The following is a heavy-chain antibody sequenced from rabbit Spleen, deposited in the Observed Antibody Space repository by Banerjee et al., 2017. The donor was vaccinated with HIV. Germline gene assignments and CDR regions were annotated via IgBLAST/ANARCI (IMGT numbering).Heavy chain of an antibody. Sequence: QEQLVESGGGLVQPEGSLTLTCTASGFSFSDIYWISWVRQAPGKGLEWIAYIYTTGGSTYHASWAKGRFTITRSTSINTVTLQLNSLTDADTATYFCARAAGRGDYIDGVFNLWGQGTLVTVS. J-gene: IGHJ4*01. V-gene: IGHV1S45*01. CDR1: GFSFSDIYW. CDR2: IYTTGGST. CDR3: ARAAGRGDYIDGVFNL. D-gene: IGHD8-1*01.